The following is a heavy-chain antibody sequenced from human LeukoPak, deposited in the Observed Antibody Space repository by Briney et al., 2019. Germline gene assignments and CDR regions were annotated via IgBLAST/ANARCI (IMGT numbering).Heavy chain of an antibody. J-gene: IGHJ4*02. CDR3: ARGVDDYVWGSYRYDY. CDR2: IYYSGST. V-gene: IGHV4-59*01. CDR1: GGSISSYY. Sequence: SETLSLTCTVSGGSISSYYWGWFRQPPGKGLEWMGYIYYSGSTNYNPSLRSRVTISVDTSKNQFSLKLSSVTAADTAVYYCARGVDDYVWGSYRYDYWGQGTLVTVSS. D-gene: IGHD3-16*02.